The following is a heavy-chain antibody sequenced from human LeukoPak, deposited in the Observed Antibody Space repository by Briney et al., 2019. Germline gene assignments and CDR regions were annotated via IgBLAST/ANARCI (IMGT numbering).Heavy chain of an antibody. CDR2: ISKTGST. Sequence: SETLSLTCTVSGYSISSGYYWGWIRQPPGKGLEWIGSISKTGSTYKNPSLESRVSISVDTSKNQFSLKLSSVTAADTAVYYCAREATEYYDSSGYLDFWGQGTLVTVSS. J-gene: IGHJ4*02. CDR1: GYSISSGYY. CDR3: AREATEYYDSSGYLDF. D-gene: IGHD3-22*01. V-gene: IGHV4-38-2*02.